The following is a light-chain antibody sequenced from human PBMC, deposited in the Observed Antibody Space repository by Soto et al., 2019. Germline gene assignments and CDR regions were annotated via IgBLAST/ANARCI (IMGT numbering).Light chain of an antibody. J-gene: IGKJ1*01. V-gene: IGKV1-6*01. Sequence: IQMTQSPSSLSASVGDRVTITCRASQGISNELGWYQQRPGKAPKVLIYGASNLQSGVPSRFSGSASGTDFTLTISNLQPEDFATYYCLQDYTYPWTFGQGTKVDI. CDR2: GAS. CDR1: QGISNE. CDR3: LQDYTYPWT.